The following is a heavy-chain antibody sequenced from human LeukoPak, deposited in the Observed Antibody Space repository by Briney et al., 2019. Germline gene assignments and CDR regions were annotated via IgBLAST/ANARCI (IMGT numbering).Heavy chain of an antibody. CDR2: IHSSGSTT. D-gene: IGHD3-9*01. J-gene: IGHJ3*02. CDR3: ARAPQYYDILTGYYMRAFDI. CDR1: GGSIRNSNNY. Sequence: SETLSLTCTVSGGSIRNSNNYWGWVRQPPGKGLEWIGTIHSSGSTTYYTPSLKSRVTISVDTSKNEFSLKLSSVTAADTAVYYCARAPQYYDILTGYYMRAFDIWGQGTMVTVSS. V-gene: IGHV4-39*07.